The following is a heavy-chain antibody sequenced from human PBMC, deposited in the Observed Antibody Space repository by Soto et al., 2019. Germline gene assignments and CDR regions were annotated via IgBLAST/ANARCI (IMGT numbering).Heavy chain of an antibody. Sequence: EVQLVESGGGLVQPGGSLRLSCAASGFAFSSYWMHWVRQAPGKGLLWVSRIKFDGSSTYYGDSGKGRFTISRDDAKNTVFLQMNGLRGDDTAVYYCVRGAKNIYAMDVWGQGTTVTVSS. V-gene: IGHV3-74*01. J-gene: IGHJ6*02. CDR2: IKFDGSST. CDR3: VRGAKNIYAMDV. CDR1: GFAFSSYW.